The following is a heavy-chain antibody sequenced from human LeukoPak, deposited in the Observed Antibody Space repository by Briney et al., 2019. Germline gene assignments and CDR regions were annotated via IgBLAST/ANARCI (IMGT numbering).Heavy chain of an antibody. D-gene: IGHD3-3*01. V-gene: IGHV1-18*01. CDR3: AREGGTYYDFWSGFPYYYYYMDV. J-gene: IGHJ6*03. CDR1: GYTFTSYG. Sequence: ASVKVSCKASGYTFTSYGISWVRQAPGQGLEWMGWISAYNGNTNYAQKLQGRVTMTTDTSTSTAYMELRSLRSDDTAVYYCAREGGTYYDFWSGFPYYYYYMDVWGKGTTVTVSS. CDR2: ISAYNGNT.